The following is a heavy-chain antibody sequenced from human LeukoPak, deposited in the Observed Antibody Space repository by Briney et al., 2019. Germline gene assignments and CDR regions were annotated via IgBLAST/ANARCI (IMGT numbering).Heavy chain of an antibody. CDR3: ARDGRSSSWYVEYYYYYYMDV. V-gene: IGHV1-2*02. Sequence: ASVKVSCKASGYTFTAYYVHWVRQAPGQGLEWLGWINPNSGDTNYAQRFQGRVTMTRDTSISTAYMELSRLRSDDTAVYYCARDGRSSSWYVEYYYYYYMDVWGKGTTVTVSS. J-gene: IGHJ6*03. CDR1: GYTFTAYY. D-gene: IGHD6-13*01. CDR2: INPNSGDT.